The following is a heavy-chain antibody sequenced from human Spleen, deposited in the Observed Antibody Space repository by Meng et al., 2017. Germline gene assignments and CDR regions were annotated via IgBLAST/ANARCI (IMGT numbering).Heavy chain of an antibody. CDR3: ARGFNGGNSGAFGY. Sequence: QAQLVESGGDLVKPGGSLRLACSASGFPFSDYYITWLRQAPGKGLEWISYISTSGNTIYYTDSVKGRFAISRDNAKNSLYLQMSSLRAEDTAVYYCARGFNGGNSGAFGYWGQGTLVTVSS. V-gene: IGHV3-11*01. CDR1: GFPFSDYY. J-gene: IGHJ4*02. CDR2: ISTSGNTI. D-gene: IGHD4-23*01.